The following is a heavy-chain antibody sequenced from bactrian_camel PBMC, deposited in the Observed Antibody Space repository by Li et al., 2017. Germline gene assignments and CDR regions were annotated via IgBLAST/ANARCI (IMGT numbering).Heavy chain of an antibody. D-gene: IGHD6*01. CDR1: GYTFNTY. CDR2: IRRSGGET. CDR3: AEGRGSRGEHCYSLNY. J-gene: IGHJ4*01. Sequence: VQLVESGGGSALAGGSVRLSCAASGYTFNTYSWFRQAPGQEREGVAAIRRSGGETWYAGSVKGRFTISQDSARNTVYLQMNNLQPEDTATYYCAEGRGSRGEHCYSLNYWGQGTQVTVS. V-gene: IGHV3S40*01.